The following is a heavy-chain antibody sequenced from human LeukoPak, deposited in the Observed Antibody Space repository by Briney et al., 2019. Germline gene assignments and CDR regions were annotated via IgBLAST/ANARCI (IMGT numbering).Heavy chain of an antibody. CDR2: IRGVGGRT. CDR3: ARDLRYDFWSGYYRPYKGWYYYYYMDV. CDR1: GFTFSSYA. D-gene: IGHD3-3*01. V-gene: IGHV3-23*01. Sequence: GGSLSLSCAASGFTFSSYAVGWVSPPHGKGLGWDSAIRGVGGRTYYASSGTGRLTTSRDNYKNTLYLQMNSLRAEDTAVYYCARDLRYDFWSGYYRPYKGWYYYYYMDVWGKGTTVTVSS. J-gene: IGHJ6*03.